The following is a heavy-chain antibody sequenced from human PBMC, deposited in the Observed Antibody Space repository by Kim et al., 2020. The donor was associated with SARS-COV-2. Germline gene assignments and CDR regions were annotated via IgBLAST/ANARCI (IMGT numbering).Heavy chain of an antibody. J-gene: IGHJ4*02. D-gene: IGHD3-16*01. Sequence: GGSLRLSCAVSGFSISSHWMTWVRQAPGKGLEWVANIKEDGTEKYYVESVKGRFTVSRDNPKNSLYLQMNSLRVEDTAVYFCARDMRGFGYWGQGTLVPV. V-gene: IGHV3-7*01. CDR1: GFSISSHW. CDR2: IKEDGTEK. CDR3: ARDMRGFGY.